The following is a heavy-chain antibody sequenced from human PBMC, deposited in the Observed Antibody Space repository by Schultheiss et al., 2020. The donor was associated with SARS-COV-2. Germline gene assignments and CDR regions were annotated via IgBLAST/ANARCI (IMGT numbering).Heavy chain of an antibody. Sequence: GGSLRLSCKASGGTFSSYAISWVRQAPGQGLEWMGGIIPIFGTANYAQKFQGRVTITADKSTSTAYMELSSLRSEDTAVYYCARGRGALGTGVDVWGQGTTVTVSS. V-gene: IGHV1-69*06. CDR3: ARGRGALGTGVDV. CDR1: GGTFSSYA. J-gene: IGHJ6*02. CDR2: IIPIFGTA. D-gene: IGHD1-14*01.